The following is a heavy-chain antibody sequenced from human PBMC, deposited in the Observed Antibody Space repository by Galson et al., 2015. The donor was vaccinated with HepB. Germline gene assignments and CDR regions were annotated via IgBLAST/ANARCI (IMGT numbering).Heavy chain of an antibody. J-gene: IGHJ4*02. CDR1: GYTFTGYY. D-gene: IGHD2-2*03. CDR2: INPNSGGT. Sequence: SVKVSCKASGYTFTGYYMHWVRQAPGQGLEWMGWINPNSGGTNYAQKFQGRVTMTRDTSISTAYMELSRLRPDDTAVYYCARVFGYCSSTSCYNPSDYWGQGTLVTVSS. V-gene: IGHV1-2*02. CDR3: ARVFGYCSSTSCYNPSDY.